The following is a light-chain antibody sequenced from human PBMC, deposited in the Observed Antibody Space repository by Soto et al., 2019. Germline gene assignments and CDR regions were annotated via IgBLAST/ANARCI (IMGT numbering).Light chain of an antibody. Sequence: EIVLTQSPGTLSLSPEERATLSCRASQSVSSSYLAWYQQKPGQAPRLLIYGASNRVTGIPDRFSGSGSGTDFTLTISKLEPEDFAVYFCQQYNSSPETFGRGTKVDI. V-gene: IGKV3-20*01. CDR3: QQYNSSPET. J-gene: IGKJ1*01. CDR2: GAS. CDR1: QSVSSSY.